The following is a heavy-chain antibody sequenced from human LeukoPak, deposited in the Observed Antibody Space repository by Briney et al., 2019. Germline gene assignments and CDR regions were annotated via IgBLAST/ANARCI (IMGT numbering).Heavy chain of an antibody. V-gene: IGHV3-48*01. CDR1: GVTFSTYA. J-gene: IGHJ4*02. CDR3: VREATGYSFADY. Sequence: GGSLRLSCAASGVTFSTYAMAWVRQAPGKGLEWVSYISSGSSTIYHADSVKGRFTVSRDNSKNTLYLQMNSLTAEDTAVYYCVREATGYSFADYWGQGTLVSVSS. D-gene: IGHD1-26*01. CDR2: ISSGSSTI.